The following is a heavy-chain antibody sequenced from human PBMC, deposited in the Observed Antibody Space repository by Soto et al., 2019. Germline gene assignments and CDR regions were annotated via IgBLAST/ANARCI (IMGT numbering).Heavy chain of an antibody. J-gene: IGHJ4*01. CDR3: ARVSRVSRYYFEY. CDR1: GGSISNYY. Sequence: QVQLQESGPGLVKPSETLSLSCSVSGGSISNYYWTWIRQPPGKGLEWIGYIYYRGDTNYNPSLKSRVTISVDTSKNQFALKLSSVTAADTAVYYGARVSRVSRYYFEYWGHGILVTVSS. CDR2: IYYRGDT. V-gene: IGHV4-59*01.